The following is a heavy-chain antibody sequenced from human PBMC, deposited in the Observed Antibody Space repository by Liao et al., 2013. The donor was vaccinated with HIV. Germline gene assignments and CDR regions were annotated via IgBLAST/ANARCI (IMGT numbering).Heavy chain of an antibody. CDR2: IYSNGST. J-gene: IGHJ4*02. CDR1: DGSINSGRYY. Sequence: QLQLQESRPGLVRPSQTLSLTCTVSDGSINSGRYYWTWIRQPAGKGLEWIGRIYSNGSTNYNPSLKSRVTISVDTSKNHFSLKLNSVTAADTALYYCATGPAPFDFWGQGTLVTVSS. V-gene: IGHV4-61*02. CDR3: ATGPAPFDF. D-gene: IGHD1-14*01.